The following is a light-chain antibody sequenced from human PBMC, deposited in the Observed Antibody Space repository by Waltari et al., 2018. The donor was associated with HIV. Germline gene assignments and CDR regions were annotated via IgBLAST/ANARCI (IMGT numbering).Light chain of an antibody. CDR1: QSVPQNF. Sequence: EFVLTQSPCTLSLSPGDRATHSCRDSQSVPQNFLAWYQHKRGQPPRLLIYGASTRATDTPVRFSGSGSGTDFTLTISRLEPEDFAVYYCQHYGNSLTWTFGQGTKMEIK. V-gene: IGKV3-20*01. CDR3: QHYGNSLTWT. J-gene: IGKJ1*01. CDR2: GAS.